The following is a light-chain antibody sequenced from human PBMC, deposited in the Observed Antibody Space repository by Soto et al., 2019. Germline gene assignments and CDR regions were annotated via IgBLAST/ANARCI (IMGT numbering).Light chain of an antibody. V-gene: IGKV1-5*01. CDR1: QTISSW. CDR3: QQYNSYPWT. J-gene: IGKJ1*01. Sequence: DIQMTQSPSTLSGSVGDRVTITCPASQTISSWLAWYQQKPGKAPKPLIYAASILQSGVPSKFSGSGSGTDFTLTINSLQPEDFATYYCQQYNSYPWTYGQGTKVDIK. CDR2: AAS.